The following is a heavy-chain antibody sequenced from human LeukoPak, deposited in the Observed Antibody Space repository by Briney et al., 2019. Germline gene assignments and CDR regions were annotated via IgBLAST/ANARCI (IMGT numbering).Heavy chain of an antibody. Sequence: PGGSLRLSCVGSGFTFSNYGMSWVRQAPGKGLEWVSVISESGDRTYYADVVKGRFTVSRDIAQNTVSLQMSSLRIDDAGVYFCARTIRPMGMITNFDFWGQGTLVTVSS. CDR2: ISESGDRT. CDR3: ARTIRPMGMITNFDF. D-gene: IGHD3-16*01. CDR1: GFTFSNYG. J-gene: IGHJ4*02. V-gene: IGHV3-23*01.